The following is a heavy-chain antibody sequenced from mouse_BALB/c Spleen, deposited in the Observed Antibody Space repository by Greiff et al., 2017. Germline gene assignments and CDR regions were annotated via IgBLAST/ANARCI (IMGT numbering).Heavy chain of an antibody. J-gene: IGHJ2*01. V-gene: IGHV5-12-1*01. Sequence: EVKVVESGGGLVKPGGSLKLSCAASGFAFSSYDMSWVRQTPEKRLEWVAYISSGGGSTDYPDTVKGRFTISRDNATNTLYLQMSSLKSEDTAMYYCARQGPSTVINAYCFDYWGQGTTLTVSS. CDR2: ISSGGGST. D-gene: IGHD2-4*01. CDR3: ARQGPSTVINAYCFDY. CDR1: GFAFSSYD.